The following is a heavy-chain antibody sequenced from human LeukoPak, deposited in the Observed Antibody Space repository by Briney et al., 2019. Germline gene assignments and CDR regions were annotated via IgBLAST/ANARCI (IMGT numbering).Heavy chain of an antibody. D-gene: IGHD2-15*01. CDR1: GYSISSGYN. CDR2: IYHSGST. J-gene: IGHJ5*02. CDR3: AREEDIVVVVAATGWFDP. V-gene: IGHV4-38-2*02. Sequence: SETLSLTCAVSGYSISSGYNWGWIRQPPGKGLEWIGSIYHSGSTYYNPSLKSRVTISVDTSKNQFSLKLSSVTAADTAVYYCAREEDIVVVVAATGWFDPWGQGTLVTVSS.